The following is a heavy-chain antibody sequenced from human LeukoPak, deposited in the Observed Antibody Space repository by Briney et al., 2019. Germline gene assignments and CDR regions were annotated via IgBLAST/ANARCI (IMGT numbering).Heavy chain of an antibody. CDR3: AGHHQAYSRTY. D-gene: IGHD6-13*01. CDR1: GFTFSSYW. CDR2: ISTDGSST. Sequence: PSGGSLRLSCAASGFTFSSYWMHWVRQAPGKGLVWVSRISTDGSSTTYADSVKGRFTISRDNAKDTLYLQMNSLRAEDTAVYYCAGHHQAYSRTYWGQGTLVTVSS. V-gene: IGHV3-74*01. J-gene: IGHJ4*02.